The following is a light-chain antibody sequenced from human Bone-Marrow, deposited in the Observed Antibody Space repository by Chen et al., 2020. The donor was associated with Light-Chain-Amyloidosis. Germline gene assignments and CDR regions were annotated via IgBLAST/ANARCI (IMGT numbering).Light chain of an antibody. CDR1: QSISIY. Sequence: DIQMAQSPSSLSASVGDRVTITCRTSQSISIYLNWYQQEPGKAPKVLIYGASTLRGGVPSRFRGSGSETDFTLTISSLQPEDFASYYCQQTYSTPYTFGQGTKVEI. CDR3: QQTYSTPYT. V-gene: IGKV1-39*01. J-gene: IGKJ2*01. CDR2: GAS.